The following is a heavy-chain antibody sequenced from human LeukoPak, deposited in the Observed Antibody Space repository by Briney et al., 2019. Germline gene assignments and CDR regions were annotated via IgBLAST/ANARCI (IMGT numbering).Heavy chain of an antibody. J-gene: IGHJ4*02. V-gene: IGHV3-7*01. CDR1: GFTFSSYW. CDR3: ARCEQLVPVFLFDY. D-gene: IGHD6-6*01. Sequence: PGGSLRLSCAASGFTFSSYWMSWVRQAPGKGLEGVANIKQDGSEKYYVDSVKGRFTISRDNAKNTLYLQMNSLRSEDTAVYYCARCEQLVPVFLFDYWGQGTLVTVSS. CDR2: IKQDGSEK.